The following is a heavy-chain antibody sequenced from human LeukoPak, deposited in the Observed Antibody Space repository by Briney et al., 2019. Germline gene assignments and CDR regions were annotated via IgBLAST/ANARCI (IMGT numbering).Heavy chain of an antibody. CDR1: GFTFSNYA. Sequence: GGSLRLFCAASGFTFSNYAMNWVRQAPGKGLEWVAVISGSGGRTYYADSVKGRFTISRDNSKNTLYLQMNSLRAEDTAVYYCAKPYYYDSRGYEHFDYWGQGTLVTVSS. J-gene: IGHJ4*02. CDR2: ISGSGGRT. D-gene: IGHD3-22*01. CDR3: AKPYYYDSRGYEHFDY. V-gene: IGHV3-23*01.